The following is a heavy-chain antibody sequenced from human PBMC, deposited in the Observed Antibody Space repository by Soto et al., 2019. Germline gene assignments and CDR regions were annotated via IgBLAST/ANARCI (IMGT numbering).Heavy chain of an antibody. CDR1: GYTFTNYH. V-gene: IGHV1-46*01. Sequence: QVQLVQSGAEVKKPGASVTVSCKASGYTFTNYHMHWVRQAPGQGFEWMGIINPSGGSTTYAQKFQGRVTMTSDTSTSTVYMELSSLRSDDTAVYYCARDSSIVVDGGSCQDYWGQGTQVTVSS. CDR3: ARDSSIVVDGGSCQDY. D-gene: IGHD2-15*01. CDR2: INPSGGST. J-gene: IGHJ4*02.